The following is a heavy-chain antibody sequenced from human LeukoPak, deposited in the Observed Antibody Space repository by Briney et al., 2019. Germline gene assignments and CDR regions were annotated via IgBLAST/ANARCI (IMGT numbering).Heavy chain of an antibody. Sequence: GESLKISCKGSGYSFTSYWIGWVRQMPGKGLEWMGIIYPGVSDTRYSPSFQGQVTISADKSISTAYLQWSSLKASDTAMYYCARRPTLLGYCSGGSCQDDYWGQGTLVTVSS. D-gene: IGHD2-15*01. CDR1: GYSFTSYW. J-gene: IGHJ4*02. V-gene: IGHV5-51*01. CDR3: ARRPTLLGYCSGGSCQDDY. CDR2: IYPGVSDT.